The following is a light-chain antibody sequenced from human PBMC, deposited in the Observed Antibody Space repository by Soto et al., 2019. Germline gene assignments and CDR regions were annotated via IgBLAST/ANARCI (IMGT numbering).Light chain of an antibody. CDR3: QQRSSWPLLT. CDR1: QSVSNY. V-gene: IGKV3-11*01. CDR2: DAS. Sequence: EIVLTQSPATLSLSPGERATLSCRASQSVSNYLAWFQQKPGQAPRLLIYDASNRATGIPARFSGSGSGTDFTLTISSLEPEDFAGYYCQQRSSWPLLTFGGGTKVEI. J-gene: IGKJ4*01.